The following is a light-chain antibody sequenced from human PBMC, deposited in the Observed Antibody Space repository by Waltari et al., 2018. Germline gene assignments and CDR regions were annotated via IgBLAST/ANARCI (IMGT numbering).Light chain of an antibody. CDR1: QSVGSN. V-gene: IGKV3-15*01. J-gene: IGKJ1*01. Sequence: EIVMTQSPDTLSVSPGERATLSCRASQSVGSNLAWYQQKPGQAPRLLIYGASTRATDIPARFSGSGSGTEFTLTITSMQSEDFAVYYCQQYKNWPPSWTFGQGTKVEIK. CDR3: QQYKNWPPSWT. CDR2: GAS.